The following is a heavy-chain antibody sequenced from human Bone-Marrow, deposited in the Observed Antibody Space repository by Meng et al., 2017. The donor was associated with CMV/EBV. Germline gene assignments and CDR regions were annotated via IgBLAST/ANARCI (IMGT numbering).Heavy chain of an antibody. D-gene: IGHD1-26*01. V-gene: IGHV3-74*01. CDR2: FDENGRSS. Sequence: GPLVASGGRLGPPGGSLGLSCAVVGFPLRSYGMHWVRQAPGKGLEWVSRFDENGRSSSYADSVRGRFTISRDNARNTLYLQMNSLRADDSAVYYCARDLSGSRDYWGRGTLVTVSS. CDR1: GFPLRSYG. CDR3: ARDLSGSRDY. J-gene: IGHJ4*02.